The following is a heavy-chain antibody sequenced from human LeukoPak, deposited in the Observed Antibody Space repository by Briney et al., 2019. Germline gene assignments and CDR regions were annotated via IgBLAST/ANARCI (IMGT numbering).Heavy chain of an antibody. D-gene: IGHD6-6*01. Sequence: GESLKISCKASGYSFTSYWIGWVRQVPGKDLEWMGVISPGDSDTRYSPSFQGQVTISADKSISTVYLQWSSLKASDTAMYYCARPSSSFSWFFDLWGRGTLVTVSS. CDR3: ARPSSSFSWFFDL. J-gene: IGHJ2*01. CDR1: GYSFTSYW. CDR2: ISPGDSDT. V-gene: IGHV5-51*01.